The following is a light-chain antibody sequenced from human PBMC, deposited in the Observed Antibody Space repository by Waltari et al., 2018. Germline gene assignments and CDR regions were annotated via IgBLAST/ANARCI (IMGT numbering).Light chain of an antibody. V-gene: IGLV1-44*01. J-gene: IGLJ2*01. CDR1: NSNIGSST. CDR2: SND. CDR3: ATWDARLTAVV. Sequence: QSVVTQSPSASGAPGQRVTISCSGSNSNIGSSTVNWYQKVPGTAPRLLIYSNDQCPSGVPDRFSASKSGTSASLAISGLQSEDEADYYCATWDARLTAVVFGGGTKVTVL.